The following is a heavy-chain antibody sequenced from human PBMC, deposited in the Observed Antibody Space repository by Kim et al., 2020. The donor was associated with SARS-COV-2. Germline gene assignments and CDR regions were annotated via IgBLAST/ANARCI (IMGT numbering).Heavy chain of an antibody. CDR1: GFTFSTYA. J-gene: IGHJ4*01. CDR3: AKDGVINGHHDYSDY. V-gene: IGHV3-23*01. CDR2: LTGSSGHT. Sequence: GGSLRLSCAASGFTFSTYAMSWVRQAPGKGLEWVSSLTGSSGHTYYADSVKGRFTISRDNSKDTLYLEMNSLRAEDTAVYYCAKDGVINGHHDYSDYWG. D-gene: IGHD2-21*01.